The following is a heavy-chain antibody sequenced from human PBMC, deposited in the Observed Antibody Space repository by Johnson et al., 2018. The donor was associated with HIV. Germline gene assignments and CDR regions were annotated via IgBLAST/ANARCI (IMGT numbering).Heavy chain of an antibody. J-gene: IGHJ3*02. D-gene: IGHD2-21*02. CDR2: INSDGSST. CDR3: ARGTVCGGDCYSRAFDI. Sequence: MQLVESGGGLVQPGGSLRLSCAASEFTFSNYWMHWVRQGLGKGLVWVSRINSDGSSTSYADSVKGRFTISRDNSKNTLYLQMGSLRAEDMAVYYCARGTVCGGDCYSRAFDIWGQGTMVTVSS. CDR1: EFTFSNYW. V-gene: IGHV3-74*02.